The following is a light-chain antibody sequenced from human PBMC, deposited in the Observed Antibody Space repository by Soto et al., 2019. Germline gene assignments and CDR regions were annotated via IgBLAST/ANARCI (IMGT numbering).Light chain of an antibody. CDR1: TGAVTSGYY. CDR2: STT. Sequence: QAVVTQEPSLTVSPGGTVTLTCASSTGAVTSGYYPNWFQQKPGQAPRALSYSTTNKHSWTPARFSGSLLGDKAALTLAGVQPEDEAEYYCLLYYGGAWVFGGGTKLTVL. V-gene: IGLV7-43*01. CDR3: LLYYGGAWV. J-gene: IGLJ3*02.